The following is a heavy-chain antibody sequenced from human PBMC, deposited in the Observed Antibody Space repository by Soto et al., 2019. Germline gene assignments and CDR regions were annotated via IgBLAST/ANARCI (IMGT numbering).Heavy chain of an antibody. V-gene: IGHV3-23*01. J-gene: IGHJ4*02. CDR2: LGGSGGTT. Sequence: PGGSLRLSCAASGFTLSSCGMSWVRQTPGKGLEWVSALGGSGGTTYYADSVKGRFIISRDNSKDTLYLQMNGLRAEDTAVCYCAKMSPAPGWNWNTPFDYWGQGTLVTVSS. CDR3: AKMSPAPGWNWNTPFDY. CDR1: GFTLSSCG. D-gene: IGHD1-1*01.